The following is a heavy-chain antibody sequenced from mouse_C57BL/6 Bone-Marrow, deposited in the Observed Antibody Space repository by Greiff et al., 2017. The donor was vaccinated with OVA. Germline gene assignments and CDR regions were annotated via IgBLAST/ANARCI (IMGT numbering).Heavy chain of an antibody. D-gene: IGHD2-3*01. V-gene: IGHV1-64*01. CDR1: GYTFTSYW. J-gene: IGHJ2*01. CDR2: IHPNSGST. CDR3: ARRGSGIYDGYFDY. Sequence: QVQLQQPGAELVKPGASVKLSCKASGYTFTSYWMHWVKQRPGQGLEWIGMIHPNSGSTNYNEKFKSKATLTVDKSSSTAYMQLSSLTSEDSAVYYCARRGSGIYDGYFDYWGQGTTLTVSS.